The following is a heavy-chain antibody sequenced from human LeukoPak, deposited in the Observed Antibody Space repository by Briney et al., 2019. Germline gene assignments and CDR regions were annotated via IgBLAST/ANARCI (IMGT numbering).Heavy chain of an antibody. J-gene: IGHJ4*02. CDR3: ARDGSGDFDY. D-gene: IGHD1-26*01. V-gene: IGHV4-59*01. CDR2: IYYSGST. Sequence: SETLSLTCTVPGGSISSYYWSWIRQPPGKGLEWIGYIYYSGSTNYNPSLKSRVTISVDTSKNQFSLKLSSVTAADTAVYYCARDGSGDFDYWGQGTLVTVSS. CDR1: GGSISSYY.